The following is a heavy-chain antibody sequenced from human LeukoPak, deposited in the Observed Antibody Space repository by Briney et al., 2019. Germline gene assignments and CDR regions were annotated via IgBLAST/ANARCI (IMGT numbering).Heavy chain of an antibody. V-gene: IGHV1-69*05. CDR1: GGTFSSYA. CDR3: ARDGPSGYDYSFDY. D-gene: IGHD5-12*01. Sequence: SVKVSCKASGGTFSSYAISWVRQAPGQGLEWMGGIIPIFGTANYAQKFQGRVTITTDESTGTAYMELSSLRSEDTAVYYCARDGPSGYDYSFDYWGQGTLVTVSS. CDR2: IIPIFGTA. J-gene: IGHJ4*02.